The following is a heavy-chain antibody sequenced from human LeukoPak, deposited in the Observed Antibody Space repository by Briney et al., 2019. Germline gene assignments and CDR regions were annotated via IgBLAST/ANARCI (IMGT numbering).Heavy chain of an antibody. CDR3: ARGAGYSGEIYGMDV. D-gene: IGHD5-12*01. CDR2: INHSGST. V-gene: IGHV4-34*01. CDR1: GGSFSGYY. J-gene: IGHJ6*02. Sequence: PSETLSLTCVVYGGSFSGYYWSWIRQPPGKGLEWIGEINHSGSTNYNPSLKSRVTISVDTSKNQFSLKLSSVTAADTAVYYCARGAGYSGEIYGMDVWGQGTTVTVSS.